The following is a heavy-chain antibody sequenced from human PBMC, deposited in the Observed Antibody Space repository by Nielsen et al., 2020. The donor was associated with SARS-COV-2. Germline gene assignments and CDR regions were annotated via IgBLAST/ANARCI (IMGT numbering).Heavy chain of an antibody. D-gene: IGHD1-26*01. CDR2: IDPSDSYT. Sequence: KVSCKGSGYSFTTHWITWVRQMPGKGLEWMGRIDPSDSYTNYSPSFQGHVTISADKSISTAYLQWSSLKASDTAMYYCARLSGSGWELPIDYWGQGTLVTVSS. CDR1: GYSFTTHW. CDR3: ARLSGSGWELPIDY. J-gene: IGHJ4*02. V-gene: IGHV5-10-1*01.